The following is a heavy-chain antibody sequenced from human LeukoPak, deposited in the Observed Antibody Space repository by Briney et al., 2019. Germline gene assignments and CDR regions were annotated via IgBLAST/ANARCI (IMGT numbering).Heavy chain of an antibody. D-gene: IGHD3-3*01. CDR1: GGNLNKYA. CDR2: IIPKFETT. CDR3: AASTIFSVVTYFDY. J-gene: IGHJ4*02. V-gene: IGHV1-69*05. Sequence: GASVNVSCKTSGGNLNKYAISWLRQAPGQGLEWVGGIIPKFETTNYAQKLQGRVTVTTDESTSTVYMDLTSLRSEDTAVYYCAASTIFSVVTYFDYWGQGTLVTVSS.